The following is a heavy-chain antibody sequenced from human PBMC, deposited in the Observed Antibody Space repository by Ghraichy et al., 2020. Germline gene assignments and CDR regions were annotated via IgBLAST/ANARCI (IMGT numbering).Heavy chain of an antibody. CDR3: AHNGGYCRGGSCLGMDV. V-gene: IGHV1-46*01. Sequence: ASVKVSCKASGYNFISYYMHWVREAPGQGLEWMGLINVSGCGTTYAQKFQGRVTMTSDTSTSTVYMQLSSLRSEDTAVYYFAHNGGYCRGGSCLGMDVWGQGTTVIVSS. CDR1: GYNFISYY. D-gene: IGHD2-15*01. CDR2: INVSGCGT. J-gene: IGHJ6*02.